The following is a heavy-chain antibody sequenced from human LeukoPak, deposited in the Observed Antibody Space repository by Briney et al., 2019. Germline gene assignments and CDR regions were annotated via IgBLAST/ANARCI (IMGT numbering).Heavy chain of an antibody. CDR2: ISAYNGNT. D-gene: IGHD3-22*01. Sequence: ASVKVSCKASGYTFTSYGISWVGQAPGQGLEWMGWISAYNGNTNYAQKLQGRVTMTTDTSTSTAYMELRSLRSDDTAVYYCARDQTPYYDSSVEVDYWGQGTLVTVSS. J-gene: IGHJ4*02. CDR3: ARDQTPYYDSSVEVDY. CDR1: GYTFTSYG. V-gene: IGHV1-18*01.